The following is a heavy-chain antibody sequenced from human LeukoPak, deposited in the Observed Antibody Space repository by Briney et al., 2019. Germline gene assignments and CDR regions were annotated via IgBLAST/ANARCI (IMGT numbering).Heavy chain of an antibody. Sequence: GGSLRLSCAASGFAVSSNYMNWVRQAPGKGLEWVSVIYSDGRTYYADSMKGRFTISRDISKNTLFLQMTSLRAEDTAVYYCAKVKGWYGEGYFDYWGQGTLVTVSS. D-gene: IGHD3-10*01. CDR2: IYSDGRT. CDR1: GFAVSSNY. J-gene: IGHJ4*02. CDR3: AKVKGWYGEGYFDY. V-gene: IGHV3-53*01.